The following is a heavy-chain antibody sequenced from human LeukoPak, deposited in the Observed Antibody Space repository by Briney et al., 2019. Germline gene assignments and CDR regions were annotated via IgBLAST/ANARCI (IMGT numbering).Heavy chain of an antibody. V-gene: IGHV3-30*18. CDR3: AKDQGDYGLFDF. J-gene: IGHJ4*02. Sequence: PGRSLRLSCAASGFTFSTYSMHWVRQAPGKGLEWVALISYDGDNIYYADSVKGRFTISRDNSKNTLFLQMNSLRVEDSAVYYCAKDQGDYGLFDFWGQGTLVTVSS. CDR2: ISYDGDNI. D-gene: IGHD4-17*01. CDR1: GFTFSTYS.